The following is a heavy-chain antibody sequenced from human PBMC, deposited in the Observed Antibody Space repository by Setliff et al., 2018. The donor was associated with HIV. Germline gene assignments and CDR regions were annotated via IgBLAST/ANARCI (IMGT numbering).Heavy chain of an antibody. V-gene: IGHV4-59*08. J-gene: IGHJ4*02. D-gene: IGHD5-12*01. Sequence: SSETLSLTCSVTGVSIASYHWIWMRQAPGKGLEWIGYVYFSGTTNYNPSLKSRVTISIDPSENHFSLNLSSVTAADTAVYYCARLGGSTITRYFDFWGQGRLVTVSS. CDR2: VYFSGTT. CDR3: ARLGGSTITRYFDF. CDR1: GVSIASYH.